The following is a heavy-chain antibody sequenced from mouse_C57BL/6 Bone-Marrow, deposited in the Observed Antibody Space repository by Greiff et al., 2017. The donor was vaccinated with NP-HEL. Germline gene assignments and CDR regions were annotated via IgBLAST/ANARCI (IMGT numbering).Heavy chain of an antibody. CDR2: IHPSDSDT. V-gene: IGHV1-74*01. D-gene: IGHD2-2*01. Sequence: QVQLQQPGAELVKPGASVKVSCKASGYTFTSYWMHWVKQRPGQGLEWIGRIHPSDSDTNYNQKFKGKATLTVDKSSSTAYMQLSSLTSEYSAVSSCAIWGEGYDGYDGYAMDYWGQGTSVTVSS. J-gene: IGHJ4*01. CDR3: AIWGEGYDGYDGYAMDY. CDR1: GYTFTSYW.